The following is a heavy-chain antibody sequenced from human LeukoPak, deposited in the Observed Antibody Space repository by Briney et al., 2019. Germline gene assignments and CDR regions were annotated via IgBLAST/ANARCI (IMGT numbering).Heavy chain of an antibody. Sequence: NPSETLSLTCAVSGGSISGGGYSWSWIRQPPGKGLEWIGYICHSGSTQYNPSLKSRVTILVDRSKNQFSLRLSSVTAADTAVYYCARVSAAAGPNRHFDYWGQGTLVTVSS. D-gene: IGHD6-13*01. CDR3: ARVSAAAGPNRHFDY. J-gene: IGHJ4*02. CDR2: ICHSGST. CDR1: GGSISGGGYS. V-gene: IGHV4-30-2*01.